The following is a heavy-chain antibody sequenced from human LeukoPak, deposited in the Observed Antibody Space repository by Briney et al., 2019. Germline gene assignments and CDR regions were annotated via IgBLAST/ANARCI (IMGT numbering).Heavy chain of an antibody. Sequence: PGGSLRLSCAASGFTFSSYGMHWVRQAPGKGLEWVAVISYDGSNKYYADSVKGRFTISRDNSKNTLYLQMNSLRAEDTAVYYCARGVTTVENWGQGTLATVSS. D-gene: IGHD4-23*01. J-gene: IGHJ4*02. CDR3: ARGVTTVEN. V-gene: IGHV3-30*03. CDR2: ISYDGSNK. CDR1: GFTFSSYG.